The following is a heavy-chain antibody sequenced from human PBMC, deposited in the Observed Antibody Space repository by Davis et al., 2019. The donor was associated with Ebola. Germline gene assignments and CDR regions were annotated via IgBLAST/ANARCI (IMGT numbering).Heavy chain of an antibody. CDR2: IRSEATSQ. CDR1: GFTVSSNY. Sequence: GESLKIPCAASGFTVSSNYMSWVRQAPGKGLEWVAFIRSEATSQDYGKSVQGRFFISRDDSKNTLYLQMNSLRVDDTAVYFCARDGPNYDVDYWGQGTLVTVSA. J-gene: IGHJ4*02. V-gene: IGHV3-30*02. D-gene: IGHD3-22*01. CDR3: ARDGPNYDVDY.